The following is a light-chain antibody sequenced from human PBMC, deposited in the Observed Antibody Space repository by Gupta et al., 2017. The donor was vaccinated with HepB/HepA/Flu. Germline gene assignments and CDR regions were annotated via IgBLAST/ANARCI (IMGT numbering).Light chain of an antibody. V-gene: IGLV7-46*02. CDR1: TGAVTMSHY. J-gene: IGLJ2*01. CDR3: LLYYSGGWV. Sequence: QAVVTQERSLTVSPGGTVTRSCGSSTGAVTMSHYPYRFQQKHAPAPMTLSYDTSTTHSPTPAWFSGSLLAANVTMNRFGAQPEEESDYYWLLYYSGGWVFGGGTKLTVL. CDR2: DTS.